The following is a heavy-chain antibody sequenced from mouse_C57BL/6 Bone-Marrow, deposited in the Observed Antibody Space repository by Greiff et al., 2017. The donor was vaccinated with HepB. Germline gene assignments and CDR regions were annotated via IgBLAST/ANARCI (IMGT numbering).Heavy chain of an antibody. D-gene: IGHD2-5*01. CDR3: ARRSNFWFAY. CDR1: GYTFTSYW. J-gene: IGHJ3*01. CDR2: IDPSDSYT. V-gene: IGHV1-69*01. Sequence: QVHVKQPGAELVMPGASVKLSCKASGYTFTSYWMHWVKQRPGQGLEWIGEIDPSDSYTNYNQKFKGKSTLTVDKSSSTAYMQLSSLTSEDSAVYYCARRSNFWFAYWGQGTLVTVSA.